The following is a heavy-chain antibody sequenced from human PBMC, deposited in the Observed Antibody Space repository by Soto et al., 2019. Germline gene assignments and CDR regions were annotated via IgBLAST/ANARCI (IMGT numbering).Heavy chain of an antibody. CDR2: ISGSGGSK. CDR3: AKDSLAAAASFDY. Sequence: GGTLRLPCAASGFTFSSYAMSWVRQAPGQGLEWVSAISGSGGSKYYAVSVKGRFTISRDNSKNTLYLQMNSLRAEDTAVYYCAKDSLAAAASFDYWGQGTLVTVSS. J-gene: IGHJ4*02. D-gene: IGHD6-13*01. CDR1: GFTFSSYA. V-gene: IGHV3-23*01.